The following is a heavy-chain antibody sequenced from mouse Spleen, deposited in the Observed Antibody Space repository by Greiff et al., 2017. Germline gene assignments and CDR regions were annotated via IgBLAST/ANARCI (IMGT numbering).Heavy chain of an antibody. Sequence: EVQRVESGGGLVQPGGSLSLSCAASGFTFTDYYMSWVRQPPGKALEWLGFIRNKANGYTTEYSASVKGRFTISRDNSQSILYLQMNALRAEDSATYYCARYSYYGYDDAMDYWGQGTSVTVSS. CDR3: ARYSYYGYDDAMDY. J-gene: IGHJ4*01. CDR2: IRNKANGYTT. CDR1: GFTFTDYY. V-gene: IGHV7-3*01. D-gene: IGHD2-2*01.